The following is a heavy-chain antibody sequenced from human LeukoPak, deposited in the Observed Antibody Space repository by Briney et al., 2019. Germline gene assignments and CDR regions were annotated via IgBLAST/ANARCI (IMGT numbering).Heavy chain of an antibody. CDR2: IRFDGSNK. Sequence: GGSLRLSCAASGFTFSSYGMHWVRQAPGKGLERVAFIRFDGSNKYYADSVKGRFTISRDNSKNTLYLQMNGLRAEDTAVYYCAKGNCGGDCYTYYYFYMDVWAKGTTVTVSS. D-gene: IGHD2-21*02. CDR1: GFTFSSYG. V-gene: IGHV3-30*02. J-gene: IGHJ6*03. CDR3: AKGNCGGDCYTYYYFYMDV.